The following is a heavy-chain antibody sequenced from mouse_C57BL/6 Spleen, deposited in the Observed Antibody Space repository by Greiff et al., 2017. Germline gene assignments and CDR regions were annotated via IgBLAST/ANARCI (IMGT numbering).Heavy chain of an antibody. D-gene: IGHD1-1*01. J-gene: IGHJ4*01. CDR2: IYPRSGNT. Sequence: VKLMESGAELARPGASVKLSCKASGYTFTSYGISWVKQRTGQGLEWIGEIYPRSGNTYYNEKFKGKATLTADKSSSTAYMELRSLTSEDSAVYFCARGDYYGSSPYYAMDYWGQGTSVTVSS. CDR3: ARGDYYGSSPYYAMDY. V-gene: IGHV1-81*01. CDR1: GYTFTSYG.